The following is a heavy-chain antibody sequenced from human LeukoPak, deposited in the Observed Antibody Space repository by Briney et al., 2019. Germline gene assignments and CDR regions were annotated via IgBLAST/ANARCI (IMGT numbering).Heavy chain of an antibody. CDR1: GGSFSGYY. J-gene: IGHJ4*02. D-gene: IGHD1-26*01. Sequence: SETLSLTCAVYGGSFSGYYWSWIRQPPGKGLEWIGEINHSGSINYNPSLKSRVTISVDTSKNQFSLKLSSVTAADTAVYYCASGLSGSYSVDYWGQGTLVTVSS. CDR2: INHSGSI. V-gene: IGHV4-34*01. CDR3: ASGLSGSYSVDY.